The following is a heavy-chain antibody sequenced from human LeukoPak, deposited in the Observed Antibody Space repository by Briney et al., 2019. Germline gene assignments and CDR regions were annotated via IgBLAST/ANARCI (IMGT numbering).Heavy chain of an antibody. Sequence: PGGSLRLSCAASGFTFSSYAMSWVRQAPGKGLEWVSAIISSGGRTYYADSVKGRFTISRDNSKNTLYLQMNSLRAEDTAVYYCAKDLSDYDILAYKFDYWGQGTLVTVSS. D-gene: IGHD3-9*01. CDR1: GFTFSSYA. J-gene: IGHJ4*02. V-gene: IGHV3-23*01. CDR2: IISSGGRT. CDR3: AKDLSDYDILAYKFDY.